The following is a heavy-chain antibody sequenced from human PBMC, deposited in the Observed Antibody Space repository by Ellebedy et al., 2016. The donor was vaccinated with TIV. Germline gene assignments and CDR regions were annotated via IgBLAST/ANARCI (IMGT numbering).Heavy chain of an antibody. CDR2: LYPDAKT. J-gene: IGHJ5*02. Sequence: PGGSLRLSCEASGIIVSDYFMNWVCQAPGKGLEWVSVLYPDAKTNYTDSVNGRFIVSRDSSKNTLYLQMNRLTAEDTAVYYCARDPGGGGDFGDNWFDPWGQGTLVTVSS. D-gene: IGHD2-21*01. V-gene: IGHV3-66*01. CDR3: ARDPGGGGDFGDNWFDP. CDR1: GIIVSDYF.